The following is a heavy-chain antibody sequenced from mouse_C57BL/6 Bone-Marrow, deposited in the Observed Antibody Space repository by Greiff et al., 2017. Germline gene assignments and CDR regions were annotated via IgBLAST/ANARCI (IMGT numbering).Heavy chain of an antibody. Sequence: QVQLQQSGPELVKPGASVKISCKASGYAFSSSWMNWVKQRPGKGLEWIGRIYPGDGGTNYNGKFKGKATLTADTYSSTAYMQLSSLTSEDSAVYFCARSNAYWGQGTLVTVSA. CDR1: GYAFSSSW. V-gene: IGHV1-82*01. CDR3: ARSNAY. CDR2: IYPGDGGT. J-gene: IGHJ3*01.